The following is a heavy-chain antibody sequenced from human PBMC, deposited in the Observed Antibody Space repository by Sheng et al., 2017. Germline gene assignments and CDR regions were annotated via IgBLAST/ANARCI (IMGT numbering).Heavy chain of an antibody. CDR3: ARDFDYSGNLYFDQ. Sequence: EVQLVESGGGLVQPGGSLRLSCAASGFTFSGYWMHWVRQAPGEGLVWVSRINTDASGINYADSVKGRFTISRDNTKNSLYLQMNSLRAEDTAIYYCARDFDYSGNLYFDQWGQGTLVTVSS. D-gene: IGHD1-26*01. J-gene: IGHJ4*02. V-gene: IGHV3-74*01. CDR1: GFTFSGYW. CDR2: INTDASGI.